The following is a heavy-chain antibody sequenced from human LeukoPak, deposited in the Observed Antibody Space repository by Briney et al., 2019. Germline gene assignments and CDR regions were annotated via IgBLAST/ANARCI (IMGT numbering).Heavy chain of an antibody. D-gene: IGHD4/OR15-4a*01. CDR3: ARGFRLSHYYYYYYMDV. CDR1: GGSISSSSYY. Sequence: SETLSLTCTVSGGSISSSSYYWSWIRQPPGKGLEWIGEINHSGSTNYNPSLKSRVTISVDTSKNQFSLKLSSVTAADTAVYYCARGFRLSHYYYYYYMDVWGKGTTVTVSS. J-gene: IGHJ6*03. CDR2: INHSGST. V-gene: IGHV4-39*07.